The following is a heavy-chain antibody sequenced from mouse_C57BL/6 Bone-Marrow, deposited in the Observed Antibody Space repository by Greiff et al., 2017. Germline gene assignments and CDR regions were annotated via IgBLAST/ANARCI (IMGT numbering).Heavy chain of an antibody. CDR1: GFTFSSYG. CDR3: ASPYYGNYQFAY. D-gene: IGHD2-10*01. V-gene: IGHV5-6*02. CDR2: ISSGGSYT. J-gene: IGHJ3*01. Sequence: DVKLVESGGDLVKPGGSLKLSCAASGFTFSSYGMSWVRQTPDKRLEWVATISSGGSYTYYPDSVKGRFTISRDNAKNTLYLQMSSLKSEDTAMYYCASPYYGNYQFAYWGQGTLVTVSA.